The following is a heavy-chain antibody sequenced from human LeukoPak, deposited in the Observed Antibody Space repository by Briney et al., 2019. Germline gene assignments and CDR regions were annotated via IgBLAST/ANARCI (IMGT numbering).Heavy chain of an antibody. CDR1: GGSISSRSYY. J-gene: IGHJ6*03. Sequence: SETLSLTCTVSGGSISSRSYYWGWIRQPPGKGLEWIGSIFHTGSTYHNPSLKSRVTISVDTSKNQFSLKLNSVTAADTAVYYCAREGGYCSSTSCYAGYYYYYMDVWGKGTTVTISS. CDR2: IFHTGST. V-gene: IGHV4-39*07. CDR3: AREGGYCSSTSCYAGYYYYYMDV. D-gene: IGHD2-2*01.